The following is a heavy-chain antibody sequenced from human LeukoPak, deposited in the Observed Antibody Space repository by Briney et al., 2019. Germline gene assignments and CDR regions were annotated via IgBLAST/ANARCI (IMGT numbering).Heavy chain of an antibody. Sequence: GGSLRLSCAASVFTFSSYAMSSVRQAPGKGLEWVSAISGSGGSTYYADSVKGRFTISRDNSKNTLYLKMNSLRAEETAVYYCATQSYYYYMDVWGKGTTVTVSS. V-gene: IGHV3-23*01. CDR3: ATQSYYYYMDV. CDR2: ISGSGGST. CDR1: VFTFSSYA. J-gene: IGHJ6*03.